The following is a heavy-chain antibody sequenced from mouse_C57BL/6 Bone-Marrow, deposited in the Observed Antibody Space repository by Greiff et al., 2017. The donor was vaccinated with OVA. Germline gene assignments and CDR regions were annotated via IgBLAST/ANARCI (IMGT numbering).Heavy chain of an antibody. CDR2: IDPSDSYT. Sequence: VQLQQPGAELVMPGASVKLSCKASGYTFTSYWMHWVKQRPGQGLEWIGEIDPSDSYTNYNQKFKGKSTLTVDKSSSTAYMQLSSLTSEDSAVYYCARRTSQGDYFDYWGQGTTLTVSS. D-gene: IGHD6-1*01. CDR1: GYTFTSYW. CDR3: ARRTSQGDYFDY. J-gene: IGHJ2*01. V-gene: IGHV1-69*01.